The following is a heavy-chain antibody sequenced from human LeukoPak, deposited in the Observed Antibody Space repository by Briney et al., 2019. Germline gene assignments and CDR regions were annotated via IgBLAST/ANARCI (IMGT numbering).Heavy chain of an antibody. D-gene: IGHD5-24*01. Sequence: GGSLRLSCAASGFTFSSYGMHWVRQAPGKGLEWVAVISYDGSNKYYADSVKGRFTISRDNSKNTLYLQMNSLRAEDTAVYYCARGHATTMASYFDYWGQGTLVTVSS. V-gene: IGHV3-30*03. CDR2: ISYDGSNK. J-gene: IGHJ4*02. CDR3: ARGHATTMASYFDY. CDR1: GFTFSSYG.